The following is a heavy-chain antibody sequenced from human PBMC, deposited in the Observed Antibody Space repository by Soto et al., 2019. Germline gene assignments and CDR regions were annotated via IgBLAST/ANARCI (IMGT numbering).Heavy chain of an antibody. J-gene: IGHJ5*02. CDR3: ARDLIAVRPGWFDP. V-gene: IGHV1-18*01. D-gene: IGHD6-19*01. CDR2: MSAYNGNT. CDR1: GYSFTTYG. Sequence: QVQLVQSGAEVKKSGASVKVSCKASGYSFTTYGISWVRQAPGQGPEWMGWMSAYNGNTNYAQKFQGRVTMTTDTSTSTAYMELRSLRSDDTAVYYCARDLIAVRPGWFDPWGQGTLVTVSS.